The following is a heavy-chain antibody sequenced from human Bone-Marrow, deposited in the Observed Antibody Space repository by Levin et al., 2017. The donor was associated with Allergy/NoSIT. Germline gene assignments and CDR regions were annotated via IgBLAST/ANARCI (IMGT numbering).Heavy chain of an antibody. CDR2: IYYSGST. J-gene: IGHJ4*02. CDR3: ARSENDYGDYKPLDY. CDR1: GGSISSSSYY. V-gene: IGHV4-39*01. Sequence: PGGSLRLSCTVSGGSISSSSYYWGWIRQPPGKGLEWIGSIYYSGSTYYNPSLKSRVTISVDTSKNQFSLKLSSVTAADTAVYYCARSENDYGDYKPLDYWGQGTLVTVSS. D-gene: IGHD4-17*01.